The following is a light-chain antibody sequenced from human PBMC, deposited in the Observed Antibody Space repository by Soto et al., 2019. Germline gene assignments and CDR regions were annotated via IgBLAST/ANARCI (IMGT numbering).Light chain of an antibody. CDR2: SNI. CDR3: ASWDDSLSRAV. CDR1: SSNIGSNY. V-gene: IGLV1-47*02. J-gene: IGLJ7*01. Sequence: QSALTQPPSASGTAGQRVTISCSGSSSNIGSNYVYWYQQLPGMAPKLLIYSNIHRPSGVPDRFSGSKSGTSASLAISGLRSEDEADYYCASWDDSLSRAVFGGGTQLTVL.